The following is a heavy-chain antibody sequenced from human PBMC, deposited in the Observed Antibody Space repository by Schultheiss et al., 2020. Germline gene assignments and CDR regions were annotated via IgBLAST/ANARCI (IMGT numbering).Heavy chain of an antibody. CDR3: ARVDDILTGPRYGMDV. D-gene: IGHD3-9*01. Sequence: SETLSLTCTVSGGSISSYYWSWIRQPAGKGLEWIGTIYTSGSTNYNPSLKSRVTMSVDTSKNQFSLKLSSVTAADTAVYYCARVDDILTGPRYGMDVWVQGTTVTVSS. J-gene: IGHJ6*02. CDR1: GGSISSYY. V-gene: IGHV4-4*07. CDR2: IYTSGST.